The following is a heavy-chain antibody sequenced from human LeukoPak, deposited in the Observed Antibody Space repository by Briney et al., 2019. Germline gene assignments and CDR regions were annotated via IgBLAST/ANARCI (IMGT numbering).Heavy chain of an antibody. CDR3: IKDLRDTTTNED. CDR1: GFTFSSYT. Sequence: GGSLRLSCSASGFTFSSYTMHWVRQAPGKGLQYVSGISNNGGSTSYTDSMKGRFTISRDNSKNTLHLQMSSLRVEDTAVYYCIKDLRDTTTNEDWGQGTLVTVSS. J-gene: IGHJ4*02. D-gene: IGHD1-26*01. CDR2: ISNNGGST. V-gene: IGHV3-64D*09.